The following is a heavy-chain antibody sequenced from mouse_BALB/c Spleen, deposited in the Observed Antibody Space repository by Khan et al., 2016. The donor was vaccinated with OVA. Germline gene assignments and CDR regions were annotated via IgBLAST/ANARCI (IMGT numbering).Heavy chain of an antibody. D-gene: IGHD2-10*01. CDR1: GHTFTKYG. Sequence: QIQLVQSGPELKKPGETVKISCKASGHTFTKYGMNWVKQAPGKGLKWMGWINTYTGEPTYADDFNGRFAFSFETSASTAYLQINNLKNEDTATYFCARPPYFSYVLDNWGQGTSVTVSS. CDR2: INTYTGEP. J-gene: IGHJ4*01. V-gene: IGHV9-3-1*01. CDR3: ARPPYFSYVLDN.